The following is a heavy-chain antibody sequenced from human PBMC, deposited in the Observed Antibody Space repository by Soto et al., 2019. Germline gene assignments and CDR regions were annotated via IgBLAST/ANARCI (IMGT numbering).Heavy chain of an antibody. CDR2: INHSGST. V-gene: IGHV4-34*01. Sequence: QVQLQQWGAGLLKPSETLSLTCAVYGGSFSGYYWSWIRQPPGMGLEWIGEINHSGSTNYNPSLKSRVTISVDTSKNQFSLKLSSVTAADTAVYYCAREKGGVYSYGPHRHYYYGMDVWGQGTTVTVSS. D-gene: IGHD5-18*01. J-gene: IGHJ6*02. CDR1: GGSFSGYY. CDR3: AREKGGVYSYGPHRHYYYGMDV.